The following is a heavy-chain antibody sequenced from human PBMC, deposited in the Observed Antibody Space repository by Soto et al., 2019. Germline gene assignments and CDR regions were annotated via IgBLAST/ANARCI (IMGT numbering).Heavy chain of an antibody. D-gene: IGHD6-19*01. CDR1: GFTFSSYA. Sequence: GGSLRLSCAASGFTFSSYAMHWVRQAPGKGLEWVAVISYDGSNKYYADSVKGRFTISRDNSKNTLYLQMNSLRAEDTAVYYCAKRLRYNSDWFYFDSWGQGTLVIVSS. CDR2: ISYDGSNK. CDR3: AKRLRYNSDWFYFDS. V-gene: IGHV3-30-3*02. J-gene: IGHJ4*02.